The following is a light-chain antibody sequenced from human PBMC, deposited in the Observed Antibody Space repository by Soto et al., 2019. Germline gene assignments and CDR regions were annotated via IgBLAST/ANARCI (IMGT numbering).Light chain of an antibody. CDR3: QQAISFPIT. V-gene: IGKV1-5*03. J-gene: IGKJ2*01. CDR2: KTS. CDR1: QSISIW. Sequence: DIHMTQSPSTLSASVGDRVTITCRASQSISIWLAWYQQKPGKAPNLLIYKTSSLETGVPSRFSGSGSGTEFTLTISSLQPDDFATYYCQQAISFPITFGQGTKLEIK.